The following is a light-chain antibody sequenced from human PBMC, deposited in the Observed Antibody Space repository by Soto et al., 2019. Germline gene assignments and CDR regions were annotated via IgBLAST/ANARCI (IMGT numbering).Light chain of an antibody. Sequence: QAVVTQPPSVSGAPGQWVTISCTGSSSNIGATYDVQWYQQLPGTAPKLLIYGNSNRPSGVPDRFSGSKSGTSASLAITGLQADDVADYYCQSYDSSLSAHDVFGTGTKLTVL. CDR1: SSNIGATYD. CDR3: QSYDSSLSAHDV. J-gene: IGLJ1*01. CDR2: GNS. V-gene: IGLV1-40*01.